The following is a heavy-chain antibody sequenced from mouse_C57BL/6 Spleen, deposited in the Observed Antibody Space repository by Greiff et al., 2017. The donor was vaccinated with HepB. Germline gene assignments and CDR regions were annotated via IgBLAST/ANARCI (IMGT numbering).Heavy chain of an antibody. CDR1: GFTFSDYY. J-gene: IGHJ4*01. D-gene: IGHD2-4*01. Sequence: EVKVVESEGGLVQPGSSMKLSCTASGFTFSDYYMAWVRQVPEKGLEWVANINYDGSSTYYLDSLKSRFIISRDNAKNILYLQMSSLKSEDTATYYCARIYYDYDTANYYAMDYWGQGTSVTVSS. CDR2: INYDGSST. CDR3: ARIYYDYDTANYYAMDY. V-gene: IGHV5-16*01.